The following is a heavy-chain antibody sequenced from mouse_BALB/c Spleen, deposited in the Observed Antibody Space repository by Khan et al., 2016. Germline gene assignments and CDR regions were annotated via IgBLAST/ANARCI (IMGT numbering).Heavy chain of an antibody. D-gene: IGHD2-1*01. J-gene: IGHJ1*01. CDR1: GYAFSSYW. CDR3: ARHGVTWYFDV. Sequence: QMQLEESGAELVKPGSSVKISCKASGYAFSSYWMNWVKQRPGQGLEWIGQIYPGDGDTNYNGKFKGKATLTADKSSSTAYMQLSSLTSEDSAVYFCARHGVTWYFDVWSAGTTVTVSS. V-gene: IGHV1-80*01. CDR2: IYPGDGDT.